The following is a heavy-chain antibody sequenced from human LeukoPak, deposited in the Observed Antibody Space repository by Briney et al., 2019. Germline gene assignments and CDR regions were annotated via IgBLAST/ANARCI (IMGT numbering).Heavy chain of an antibody. D-gene: IGHD3-22*01. Sequence: PSETLSLTCTVSDGSISSSSYYWGWIRQPPGKGLEWIGNIYYSGSTYYNPSLKSRVTISVDTSKNHFSLKLSSVTAADTAVYYCARHSAMIVGWVDWYFDLWGRGTLVTVSS. V-gene: IGHV4-39*01. CDR3: ARHSAMIVGWVDWYFDL. CDR2: IYYSGST. J-gene: IGHJ2*01. CDR1: DGSISSSSYY.